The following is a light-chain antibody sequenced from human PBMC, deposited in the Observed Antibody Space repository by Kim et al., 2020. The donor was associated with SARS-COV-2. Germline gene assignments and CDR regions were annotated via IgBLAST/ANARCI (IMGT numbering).Light chain of an antibody. Sequence: QSALTQPASVSGSPGQSITVSCTGTSSDLGSVSWYQQHPGKAPKLVIYDFSKRPSEISYRFSGSKSGNRASLSISGLQTDDEADYYCTSSTEILLFG. J-gene: IGLJ1*01. CDR3: TSSTEILL. CDR1: SSDLGS. V-gene: IGLV2-14*03. CDR2: DFS.